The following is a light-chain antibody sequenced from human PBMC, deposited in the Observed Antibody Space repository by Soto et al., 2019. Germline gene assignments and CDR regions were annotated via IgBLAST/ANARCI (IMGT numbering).Light chain of an antibody. V-gene: IGLV2-23*01. Sequence: QSALTQPASVSGSPGQSITISCTGTSSDVGSYNLVSWYQQHPGKAPKLMIYEGSKRPSGVSNRSSGSKSGNTASLTISGLQAEDEADYYCCSYAGSSTDVVFGGGTQLTVL. CDR2: EGS. J-gene: IGLJ2*01. CDR3: CSYAGSSTDVV. CDR1: SSDVGSYNL.